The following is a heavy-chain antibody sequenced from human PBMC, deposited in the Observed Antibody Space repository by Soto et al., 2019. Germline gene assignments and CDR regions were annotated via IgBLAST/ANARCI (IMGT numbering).Heavy chain of an antibody. CDR2: INHSGST. Sequence: QVQLQQWGAGLLKPLETLSLTCAVYGGSFSGYYWSWIRQPPGKGLEWIGEINHSGSTNYNPSLKSRVTISVDTSKNQFSLKLSSVTAADTAVYYCARTSRFDYWGQGTLVTVSS. D-gene: IGHD6-6*01. CDR1: GGSFSGYY. J-gene: IGHJ4*02. V-gene: IGHV4-34*01. CDR3: ARTSRFDY.